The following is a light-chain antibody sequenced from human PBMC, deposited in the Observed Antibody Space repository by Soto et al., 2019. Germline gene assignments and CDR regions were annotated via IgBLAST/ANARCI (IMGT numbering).Light chain of an antibody. J-gene: IGKJ5*01. CDR1: QDIAGY. CDR3: QQAYSFPIT. CDR2: GAS. V-gene: IGKV1D-12*01. Sequence: DLPLTQSPSSVAASVGDRVTITCRAIQDIAGYLAWYQHKAGRTPESLIHGASRLQSGVPARFSGSGSGTDFTLSINSLQPEDFEPYYCQQAYSFPITFGQGTRLEIK.